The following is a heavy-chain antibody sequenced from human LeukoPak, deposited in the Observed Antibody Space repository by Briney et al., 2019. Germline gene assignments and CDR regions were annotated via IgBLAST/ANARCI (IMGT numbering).Heavy chain of an antibody. J-gene: IGHJ6*03. CDR2: ISYDGSNK. CDR1: GFTFSSYA. Sequence: GRSLRLSCAASGFTFSSYAMHWVRQAPGKGLEWVAVISYDGSNKYYADSVKGRFTISRDNSKNTLYLQMNSLRAEDTAVYYCARDRGIVVVPAAMYYMDVWGKGTTVTVSS. D-gene: IGHD2-2*01. V-gene: IGHV3-30-3*01. CDR3: ARDRGIVVVPAAMYYMDV.